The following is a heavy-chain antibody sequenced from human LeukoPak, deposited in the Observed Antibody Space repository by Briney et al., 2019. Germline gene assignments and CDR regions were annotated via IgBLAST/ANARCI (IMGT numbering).Heavy chain of an antibody. CDR2: IYNSGST. D-gene: IGHD1-7*01. Sequence: SETLSLTCTVSGVSISIYYWSWIRQPPGKGLEWIGYIYNSGSTSYNPSLKSRATISADTSKNQFSLKLSSVSAADTAVYYCVRDRELNYWGQGTLVTVSS. CDR1: GVSISIYY. CDR3: VRDRELNY. V-gene: IGHV4-59*01. J-gene: IGHJ4*02.